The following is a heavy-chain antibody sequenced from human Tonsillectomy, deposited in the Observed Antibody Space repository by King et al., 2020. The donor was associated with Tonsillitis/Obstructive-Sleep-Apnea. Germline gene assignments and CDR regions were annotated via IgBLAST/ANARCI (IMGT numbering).Heavy chain of an antibody. CDR2: IYLADSDT. J-gene: IGHJ5*02. V-gene: IGHV5-51*01. CDR1: GYSFTNYW. D-gene: IGHD3-3*01. Sequence: QLVQSGAEVKKPGESLKISCQGSGYSFTNYWIAWVRQMPGKGLEWVGIIYLADSDTRYSPSFQGQVTISADKSISTAYLQWSSLKASDTAMYYCATSSHYTGNWFDPWGQGTLVTVSS. CDR3: ATSSHYTGNWFDP.